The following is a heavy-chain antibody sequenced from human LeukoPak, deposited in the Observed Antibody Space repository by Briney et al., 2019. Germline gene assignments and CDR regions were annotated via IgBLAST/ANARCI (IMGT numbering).Heavy chain of an antibody. CDR2: VYYSGST. V-gene: IGHV4-59*12. CDR3: ARTVDSSGYLD. CDR1: GASIGNSY. Sequence: PSETLSLTCTVSGASIGNSYWTWIRRPPGKGLEWIGYVYYSGSTNYHPSLKSRVTILIDTSNNQFSLRLSSVTAADTAVYYCARTVDSSGYLDWGQGTLVTVSS. J-gene: IGHJ4*02. D-gene: IGHD3-22*01.